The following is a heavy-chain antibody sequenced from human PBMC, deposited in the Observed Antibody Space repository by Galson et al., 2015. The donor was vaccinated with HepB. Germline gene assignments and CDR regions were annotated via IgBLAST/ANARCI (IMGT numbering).Heavy chain of an antibody. CDR1: GFTFSSYD. Sequence: SLRLSCAASGFTFSSYDMNWVRQAPGKGLEWVSYISSSGSTTYYADSVKGRFTISRDNAKNSLYLQMNSLRAEDTAVYYCARGGITMIVVIERYFQHWGQGTLVTVSS. CDR3: ARGGITMIVVIERYFQH. V-gene: IGHV3-48*03. CDR2: ISSSGSTT. J-gene: IGHJ1*01. D-gene: IGHD3-22*01.